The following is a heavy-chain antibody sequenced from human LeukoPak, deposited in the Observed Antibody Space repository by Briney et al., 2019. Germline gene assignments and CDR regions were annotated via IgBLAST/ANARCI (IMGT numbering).Heavy chain of an antibody. CDR2: ISNDGINK. J-gene: IGHJ6*02. V-gene: IGHV3-30*18. CDR3: AKDLGRGSSFYNYYYGMDV. D-gene: IGHD2-15*01. CDR1: GFTFSDNG. Sequence: GGSLRLSCGATGFTFSDNGIHWVRQAPGEGLEWVAAISNDGINKYYADSVKGRFTISRDNSKNTMDLQMTTLRPEDTAVYYCAKDLGRGSSFYNYYYGMDVWGQGTTVTVSS.